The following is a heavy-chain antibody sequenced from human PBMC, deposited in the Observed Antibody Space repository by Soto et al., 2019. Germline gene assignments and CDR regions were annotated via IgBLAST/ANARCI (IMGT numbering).Heavy chain of an antibody. V-gene: IGHV3-33*01. D-gene: IGHD3-22*01. CDR3: ARVGGRYYDSQAYGMDV. J-gene: IGHJ6*02. CDR2: IWYDGSNK. CDR1: GFTFSSYG. Sequence: GGSLRLSCAASGFTFSSYGMHWVRQAPGKGLEWVAVIWYDGSNKYYADSVKGRFTISRDNSKNTLYLQMNSLRAEDTAVYYCARVGGRYYDSQAYGMDVWGQGTTVTVS.